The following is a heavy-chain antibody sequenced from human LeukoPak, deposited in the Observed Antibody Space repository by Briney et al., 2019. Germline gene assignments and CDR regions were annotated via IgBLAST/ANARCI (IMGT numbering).Heavy chain of an antibody. D-gene: IGHD3-22*01. V-gene: IGHV3-7*01. J-gene: IGHJ4*02. CDR2: INQDGSEK. CDR3: ATHSGYYYYFDY. Sequence: PGGSLRLSCAASGFTFSSYWMSWVRQAPGQGLEWVANINQDGSEKYYVDSVKGRFTISRDNAKNSLYLQMNSLRDEDTAVYYCATHSGYYYYFDYWGQGALVTVSS. CDR1: GFTFSSYW.